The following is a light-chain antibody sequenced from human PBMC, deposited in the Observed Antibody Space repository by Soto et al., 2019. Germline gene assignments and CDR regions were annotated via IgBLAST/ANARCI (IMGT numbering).Light chain of an antibody. J-gene: IGKJ4*01. CDR3: QQLKSYPLS. CDR1: QDISSY. Sequence: DIQLTQSPSFLSASVGDRVTITCRTSQDISSYLAWYQQKPGKAPQLLISAASTLQSGVPSRFSGSESGKESTLQISRLQPEDFATYSCQQLKSYPLSFGGGTKVEI. CDR2: AAS. V-gene: IGKV1-9*01.